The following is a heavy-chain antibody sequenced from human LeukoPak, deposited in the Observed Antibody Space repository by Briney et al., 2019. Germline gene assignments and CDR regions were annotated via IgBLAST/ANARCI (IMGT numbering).Heavy chain of an antibody. V-gene: IGHV1-18*01. J-gene: IGHJ4*02. D-gene: IGHD6-19*01. CDR3: ARDPTNTSGRYAYHDY. CDR2: VSCFNGDT. Sequence: ASVKVSCKASGYTFTNYGISWVRQAPGQGLEWMGWVSCFNGDTHYAQKFQGRVTMTRDTSTTTAYMELRNLRSDDTALYYCARDPTNTSGRYAYHDYWGLGTLVTVSS. CDR1: GYTFTNYG.